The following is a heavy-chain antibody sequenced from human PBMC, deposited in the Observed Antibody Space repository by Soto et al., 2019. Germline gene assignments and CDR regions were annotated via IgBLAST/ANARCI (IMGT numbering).Heavy chain of an antibody. CDR1: GGSISSSRYY. Sequence: PSETPSLTCTVSGGSISSSRYYWGWIRQPPGKGLEWIGNIYYSGNTYYNPSLKSRVTISVDTSKNQFSLKLSSVTAADTAVYYCARLDYSSSSEYYFDYWGQGTLVTVSS. D-gene: IGHD6-6*01. CDR3: ARLDYSSSSEYYFDY. V-gene: IGHV4-39*01. CDR2: IYYSGNT. J-gene: IGHJ4*02.